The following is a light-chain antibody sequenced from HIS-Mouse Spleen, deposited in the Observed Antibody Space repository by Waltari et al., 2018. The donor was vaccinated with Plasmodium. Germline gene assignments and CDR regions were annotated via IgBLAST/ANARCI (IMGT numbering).Light chain of an antibody. J-gene: IGLJ2*01. CDR1: SGHSSYA. Sequence: QLVLTQSPSASASLGASVKLTCTLSSGHSSYAIPWHKQQPEKGPRYLMKLNSDGSHSKGDGIPDRFSGSSSGAERYLTISSLQSEDEADYYCQTWGTGMGVFGGGTKLTVL. CDR3: QTWGTGMGV. CDR2: LNSDGSH. V-gene: IGLV4-69*01.